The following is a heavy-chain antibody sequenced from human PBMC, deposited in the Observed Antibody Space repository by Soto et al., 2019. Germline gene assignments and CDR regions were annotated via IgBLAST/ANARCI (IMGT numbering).Heavy chain of an antibody. D-gene: IGHD6-6*01. Sequence: EVQLVESGGGLVQPGGSLRLSCAASGFTFSSYAMHWVRQAPGKGLEYVSAISSNGGSTYYANSVKGRFTISRDNSKNTLYLQMGSLRAEDMAVYYCARRGEYSSSPLNYSYYYMDVWGKGTTVTVSS. CDR3: ARRGEYSSSPLNYSYYYMDV. CDR1: GFTFSSYA. CDR2: ISSNGGST. V-gene: IGHV3-64*01. J-gene: IGHJ6*03.